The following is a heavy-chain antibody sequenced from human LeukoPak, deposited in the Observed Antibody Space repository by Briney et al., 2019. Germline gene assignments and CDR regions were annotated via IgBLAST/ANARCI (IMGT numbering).Heavy chain of an antibody. CDR3: AKDAYYDSSGHLDY. J-gene: IGHJ4*02. Sequence: GGSLRLSCAASGFTFSGSAMHWVRQASGKGLEWVGRIRSKANSYATAYAASVKGRFTISRDNSKNTLYLQMNSLRAEDTAVYYCAKDAYYDSSGHLDYWGQGTLVTVSS. V-gene: IGHV3-73*01. CDR1: GFTFSGSA. CDR2: IRSKANSYAT. D-gene: IGHD3-22*01.